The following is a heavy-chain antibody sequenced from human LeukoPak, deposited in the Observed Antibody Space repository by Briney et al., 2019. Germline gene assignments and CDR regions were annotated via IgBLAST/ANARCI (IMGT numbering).Heavy chain of an antibody. CDR2: ISGSGGST. J-gene: IGHJ4*02. V-gene: IGHV3-23*01. CDR3: AKERLTTTTFDS. CDR1: GFMFSTYA. Sequence: GGSLRLSCAASGFMFSTYAMSWVRQAPGKGLEWVSLISGSGGSTYYADSVKGRFTISRDNGKNTLSLQMNSLRAEDTPLYYCAKERLTTTTFDSWGRGTLVTVSS. D-gene: IGHD4-11*01.